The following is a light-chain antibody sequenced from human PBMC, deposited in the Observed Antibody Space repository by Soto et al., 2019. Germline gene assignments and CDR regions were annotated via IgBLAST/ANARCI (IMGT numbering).Light chain of an antibody. CDR3: NSYTSSSTFV. CDR1: NSDVGGYNY. J-gene: IGLJ1*01. CDR2: DVS. Sequence: QSVLTQPASVSGSPGQSITISCTGTNSDVGGYNYVSWYQQHPGKATKLMIYDVSNRPSGVSNRFSGSKSGNTASLTFSGLQAEDEVDYYCNSYTSSSTFVFGTGTKVTVL. V-gene: IGLV2-14*01.